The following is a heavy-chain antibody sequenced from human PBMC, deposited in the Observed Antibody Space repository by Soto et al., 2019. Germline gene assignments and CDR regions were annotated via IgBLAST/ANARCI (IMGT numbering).Heavy chain of an antibody. V-gene: IGHV1-69*14. Sequence: QVQLVQSGAEVKKPGSSVKVSCKASGGTFSSYAISWVRQAPGQGLEWMGGIIPIFGTANYAQKFQGRVTITADKSTSTAYMELSSLRSEDTAVYYCARGATYYYDSSGYYGTNWGQGTLVTVSS. CDR2: IIPIFGTA. CDR3: ARGATYYYDSSGYYGTN. CDR1: GGTFSSYA. J-gene: IGHJ4*02. D-gene: IGHD3-22*01.